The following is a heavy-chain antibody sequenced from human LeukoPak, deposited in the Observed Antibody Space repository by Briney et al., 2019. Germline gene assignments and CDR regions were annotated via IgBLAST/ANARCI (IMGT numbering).Heavy chain of an antibody. CDR2: INHSGST. CDR1: GGSFSGYY. D-gene: IGHD3-22*01. J-gene: IGHJ3*02. Sequence: PSETLSLTCAVSGGSFSGYYWSWIRQPPGKGLEWIGEINHSGSTNYNPSLKSRVTISVDTSKNQFSLKLSSVTAADTAVYYCARGLYYYDSSGYYFDAFDIWGQGTMVTVSS. V-gene: IGHV4-34*01. CDR3: ARGLYYYDSSGYYFDAFDI.